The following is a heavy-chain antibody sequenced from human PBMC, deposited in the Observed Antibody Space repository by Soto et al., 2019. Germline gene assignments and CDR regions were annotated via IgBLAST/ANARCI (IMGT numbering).Heavy chain of an antibody. CDR1: GFTFGDYA. V-gene: IGHV3-49*03. J-gene: IGHJ4*02. Sequence: PGGSLRLSCTAYGFTFGDYAMSWFRQAPGKGLEWVGFIRSKAYGGTTEYAASVKGRLTISRDDSKSIAYLQMNSLKTEDTAVYYCTPSDIVVVVAAYGDQSIDYWGQGTLVTVSS. CDR3: TPSDIVVVVAAYGDQSIDY. CDR2: IRSKAYGGTT. D-gene: IGHD2-15*01.